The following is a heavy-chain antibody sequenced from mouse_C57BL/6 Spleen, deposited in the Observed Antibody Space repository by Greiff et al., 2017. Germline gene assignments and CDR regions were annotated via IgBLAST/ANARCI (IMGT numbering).Heavy chain of an antibody. CDR2: IYPGDGDT. V-gene: IGHV1-82*01. CDR3: ARHTYFDD. Sequence: QVQLQQSGPELVKPGASVKISCKASGYAFSSSWMNWVKQRPGKGLEWIGRIYPGDGDTNYNGKFKGKATLTADKSSSTAYMHLSSLTSEDAAVYSCARHTYFDDWGQGTTLTVSS. CDR1: GYAFSSSW. J-gene: IGHJ2*01.